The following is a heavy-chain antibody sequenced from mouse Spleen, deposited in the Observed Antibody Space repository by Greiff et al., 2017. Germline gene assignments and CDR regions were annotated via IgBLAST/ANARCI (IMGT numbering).Heavy chain of an antibody. CDR1: GFTFSDYY. J-gene: IGHJ2*01. CDR3: ARGGSDVYFDY. V-gene: IGHV5-16*01. Sequence: EVQLVESEGGLVQPGSSMKLSCTASGFTFSDYYMAWVRQVPEKGLEWVANINYDGSSTYYLDSLKSRFIISRDNAKNILYLQMSSLKSEDTATYYCARGGSDVYFDYWGQGTTLTVSS. CDR2: INYDGSST.